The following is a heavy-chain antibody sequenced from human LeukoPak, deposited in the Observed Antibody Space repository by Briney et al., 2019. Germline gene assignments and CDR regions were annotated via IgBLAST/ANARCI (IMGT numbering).Heavy chain of an antibody. CDR2: ISTSSSFL. J-gene: IGHJ3*02. CDR1: GFTFSSYE. CDR3: ARGRVGQWLVDAFDI. D-gene: IGHD6-19*01. Sequence: PGGSLRLSCAASGFTFSSYEMNWVRQAPGKGLEWVSSISTSSSFLYYAGSVKGRFTISRDNAKNSLYLQMNSLRAEDTAVYCARGRVGQWLVDAFDIWGQGTMVTVSS. V-gene: IGHV3-21*01.